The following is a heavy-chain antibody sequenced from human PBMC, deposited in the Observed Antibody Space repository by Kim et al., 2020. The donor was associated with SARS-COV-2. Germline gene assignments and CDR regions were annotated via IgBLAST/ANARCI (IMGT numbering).Heavy chain of an antibody. CDR3: ASQIRDLGN. V-gene: IGHV3-30*03. D-gene: IGHD1-26*01. J-gene: IGHJ4*02. Sequence: KKFYGGSVKGRFTITRDNSKITLDLQINSLRPEDMAVYYCASQIRDLGNWGQGTLVTVSS. CDR2: KK.